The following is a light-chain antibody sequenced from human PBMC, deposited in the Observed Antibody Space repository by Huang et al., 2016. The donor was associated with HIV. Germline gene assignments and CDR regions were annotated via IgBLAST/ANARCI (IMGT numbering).Light chain of an antibody. V-gene: IGKV1-39*01. CDR1: QSISSY. Sequence: DIQMTQSPFSLSASVGDRVTITCRASQSISSYLNWYQQKPGKAPKILIYAASTLQSGIPSRFSGSGAGTDFTLTITSLQPEDFATYYCQQTYIIPITFGQRTKLEIK. CDR3: QQTYIIPIT. CDR2: AAS. J-gene: IGKJ2*01.